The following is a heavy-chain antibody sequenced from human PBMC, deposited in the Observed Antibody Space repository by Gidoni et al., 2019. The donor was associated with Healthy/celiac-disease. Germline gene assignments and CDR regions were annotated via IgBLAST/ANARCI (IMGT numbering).Heavy chain of an antibody. CDR2: INSRTECGST. D-gene: IGHD3-22*01. J-gene: IGHJ4*02. V-gene: IGHV3-15*01. CDR1: GFPFSNSW. CDR3: TADPPVHCYGGSGYYCVGH. Sequence: EVQLVESGGGLVKPGGSIRLSCAASGFPFSNSWMSWVRQAPGKGLEWVGRINSRTECGSTDYSAPVKGRLTSSRDDSKNTMYLKMNSLKTEDTAVYYCTADPPVHCYGGSGYYCVGHWGQGTLVTVSS.